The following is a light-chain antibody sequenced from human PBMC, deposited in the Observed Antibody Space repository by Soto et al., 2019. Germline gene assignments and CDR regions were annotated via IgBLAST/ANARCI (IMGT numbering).Light chain of an antibody. CDR3: QQYGSLPHT. CDR1: KSVSSIY. J-gene: IGKJ2*01. Sequence: EIVLTQSPGTLSLSPGERATLSCRASKSVSSIYLAWYQHKPGQAPRLLIYGASSRATGIPDRFSGSGSGTDFTLTISRLEPEDFAVYYCQQYGSLPHTFGQGTKLEI. CDR2: GAS. V-gene: IGKV3-20*01.